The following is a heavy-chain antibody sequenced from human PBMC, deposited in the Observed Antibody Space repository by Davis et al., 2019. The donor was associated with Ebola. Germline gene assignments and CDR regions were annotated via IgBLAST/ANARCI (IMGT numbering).Heavy chain of an antibody. V-gene: IGHV3-7*03. CDR1: GLTLSTYW. CDR2: LRQDGREK. D-gene: IGHD3-16*01. Sequence: GGSLRLSCAPSGLTLSTYWSSWVRQAPGKGLEWVANLRQDGREKHYVDSVKGRFTISRDNAQNSLSLQMNSLRAEDTAVYYCATFRFPVAFDIWGQGTMVTVSS. J-gene: IGHJ3*02. CDR3: ATFRFPVAFDI.